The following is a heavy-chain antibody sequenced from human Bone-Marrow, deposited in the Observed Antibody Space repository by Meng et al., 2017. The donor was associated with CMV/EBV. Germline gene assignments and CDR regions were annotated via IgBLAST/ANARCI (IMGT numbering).Heavy chain of an antibody. CDR2: IYNTGST. V-gene: IGHV3-53*01. CDR1: GFTVSSNY. J-gene: IGHJ6*02. Sequence: GESLKISCAASGFTVSSNYMSWVRQAPGTGLEWVSVIYNTGSTYYANSVKGRFTISRDNSKNSLYLQMNSLRAEDTALYYCARDPGYCSGGSCYSASGYYYGMDVWGQGTTVTVSS. D-gene: IGHD2-15*01. CDR3: ARDPGYCSGGSCYSASGYYYGMDV.